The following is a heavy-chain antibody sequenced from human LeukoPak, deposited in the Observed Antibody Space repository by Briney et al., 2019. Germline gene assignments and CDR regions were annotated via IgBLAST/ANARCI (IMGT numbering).Heavy chain of an antibody. CDR2: IILIFGTA. CDR1: GGTFSSYA. Sequence: GSSVKVSCKASGGTFSSYAISWVRQAPGQGLEWMGGIILIFGTANYAQKFQGRVTITADESTSTAYMELSSLRSEDTAVYYCARGPWVWPSIAVASPLDYWGQGTLVTVSS. CDR3: ARGPWVWPSIAVASPLDY. J-gene: IGHJ4*02. D-gene: IGHD6-19*01. V-gene: IGHV1-69*01.